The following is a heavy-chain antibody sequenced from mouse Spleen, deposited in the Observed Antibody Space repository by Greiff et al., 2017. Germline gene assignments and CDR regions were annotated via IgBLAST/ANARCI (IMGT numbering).Heavy chain of an antibody. Sequence: VQLQQSGPVLVKPGASVKMSCKASGYTFTDYYMNWVKQSHGKSLEWIGVINPYNGGTSYNQKFKGKATLTVDKSSSTAYMELNSMTSEDSAVYYCARPSGTATSAWFAYWGQGTLVTVSA. CDR3: ARPSGTATSAWFAY. CDR2: INPYNGGT. V-gene: IGHV1-19*01. CDR1: GYTFTDYY. D-gene: IGHD1-2*01. J-gene: IGHJ3*01.